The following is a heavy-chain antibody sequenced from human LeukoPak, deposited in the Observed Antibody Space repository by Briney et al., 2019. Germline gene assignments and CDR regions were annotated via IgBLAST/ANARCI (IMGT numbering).Heavy chain of an antibody. CDR2: ISYDGSNK. CDR3: ARETCCGGDCYSYYFDY. V-gene: IGHV3-30*04. Sequence: GGSLRLSCAASGFTFSSYAMHWVRQAPGKGLEWVAVISYDGSNKYYADSVKGRFTISRDNSKNTLYLQMNSLRAEDTAVYYCARETCCGGDCYSYYFDYWGQGTLVTVSS. J-gene: IGHJ4*02. D-gene: IGHD2-21*02. CDR1: GFTFSSYA.